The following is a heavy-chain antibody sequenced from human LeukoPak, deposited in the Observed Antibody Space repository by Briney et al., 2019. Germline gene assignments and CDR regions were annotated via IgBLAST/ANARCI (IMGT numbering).Heavy chain of an antibody. Sequence: GGSLRLSCAASGFGFSGYWMTWVRQAPGKGLEWVANIKEDGSEKYYADFVKGRFTISRDNAKNSLDLQMNSPRAEDTAVYYCARRGSTDYWGQGTLVTVSS. CDR1: GFGFSGYW. D-gene: IGHD2/OR15-2a*01. CDR2: IKEDGSEK. J-gene: IGHJ4*02. CDR3: ARRGSTDY. V-gene: IGHV3-7*03.